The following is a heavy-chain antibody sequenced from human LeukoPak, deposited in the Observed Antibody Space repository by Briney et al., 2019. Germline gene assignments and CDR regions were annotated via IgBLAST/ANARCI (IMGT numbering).Heavy chain of an antibody. D-gene: IGHD3-10*01. CDR3: AKVTWFRESTSPDY. V-gene: IGHV3-33*06. Sequence: PGGSLRLSCAASGFTFSSYGMHWVRQAPGKGLEWVAVIWYDGSNKYYADSVEGRFTISRDNPKNTLYLQMNSLRAEDTAVYYCAKVTWFRESTSPDYWGQGTLVTVSS. CDR1: GFTFSSYG. J-gene: IGHJ4*02. CDR2: IWYDGSNK.